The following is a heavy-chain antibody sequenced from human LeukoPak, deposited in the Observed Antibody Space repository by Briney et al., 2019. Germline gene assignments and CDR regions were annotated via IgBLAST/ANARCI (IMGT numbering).Heavy chain of an antibody. CDR3: ARRLGLRWDLQAFDI. CDR1: GYTFTGYY. J-gene: IGHJ3*02. CDR2: INPNSGGT. D-gene: IGHD4-23*01. V-gene: IGHV1-2*02. Sequence: ASVKVSCKASGYTFTGYYMHWVRQAPGQGLEWMGWINPNSGGTNYAQKFQGRVTMTRDTSISTAYMELSRLRSDDTDVYYCARRLGLRWDLQAFDIWGQGTMVTVSS.